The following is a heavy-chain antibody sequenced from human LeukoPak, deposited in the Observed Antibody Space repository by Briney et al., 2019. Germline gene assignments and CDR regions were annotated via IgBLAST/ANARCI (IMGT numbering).Heavy chain of an antibody. D-gene: IGHD3-10*02. V-gene: IGHV3-30*07. CDR3: AKVSSGATVYYFDY. J-gene: IGHJ4*02. CDR2: MSYDGTNK. Sequence: GGSLRLSCAASGFTFNNYAMYWVRQAPGKGLEWVALMSYDGTNKYYADSVKGRLTISRDNSKSTLYVQMNSLRAEDTAVYYCAKVSSGATVYYFDYWGQGTLVTVSS. CDR1: GFTFNNYA.